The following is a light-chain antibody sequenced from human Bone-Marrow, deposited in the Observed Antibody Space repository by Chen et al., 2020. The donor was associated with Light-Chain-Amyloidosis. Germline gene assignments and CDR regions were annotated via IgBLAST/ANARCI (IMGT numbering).Light chain of an antibody. Sequence: SYVLTQPSSVSVAPGQTDTIACGGNNIGATSVPWYQQTPGQAPLLVVYDDSDRPSGIPERLCGSNAGNTATLTIGRVEAEDEADYYCQVWDRSSDRPVFGGGTKLTVL. J-gene: IGLJ3*02. CDR1: NIGATS. CDR2: DDS. V-gene: IGLV3-21*02. CDR3: QVWDRSSDRPV.